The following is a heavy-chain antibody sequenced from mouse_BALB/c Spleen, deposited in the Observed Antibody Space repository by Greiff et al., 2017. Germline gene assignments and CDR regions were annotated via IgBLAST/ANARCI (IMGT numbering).Heavy chain of an antibody. D-gene: IGHD6-1*01. V-gene: IGHV2-4-1*01. CDR1: GFSLTSYG. CDR3: ARNLHHMRAMDY. Sequence: QVQLQQSGPGLVQPSQSLSITCTVSGFSLTSYGVHWVRQSPGKGLEWLGVIWSGGSTAYNAAFISRLSISKDNSKCQVFFKMNSLQADDKAIYYCARNLHHMRAMDYWGQGTSVTVSS. J-gene: IGHJ4*01. CDR2: IWSGGST.